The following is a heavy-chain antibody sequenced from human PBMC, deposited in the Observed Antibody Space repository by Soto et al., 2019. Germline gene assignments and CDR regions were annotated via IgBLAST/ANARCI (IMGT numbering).Heavy chain of an antibody. J-gene: IGHJ5*01. CDR2: MDYSGTT. CDR1: KVSIAVGGCW. CDR3: AREVASYGSTYYDS. Sequence: FVRRSHRTTVAKVSIAVGGCWWSWKRQPPGKGLEWIGTMDYSGTTKFNPSLRSRVTISVDTSRNQFSLDLKSVTAADTAIYYCAREVASYGSTYYDSWGQGTLVTGSA. D-gene: IGHD5-18*01. V-gene: IGHV4-61*08.